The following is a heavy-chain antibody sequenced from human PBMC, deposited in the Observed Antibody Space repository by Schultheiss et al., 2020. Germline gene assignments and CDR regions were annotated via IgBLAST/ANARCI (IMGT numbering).Heavy chain of an antibody. Sequence: SLKISCAASGFTFDDYAMHWVRQAPGKGLEWVSGISWNSGSIGYADSVKGRFTISRDNAKNSLYLQMNSLRAEDTAVYYCARGIAVAGSGVLYYYYYGMDVWGKGTTVTVS. V-gene: IGHV3-9*01. CDR3: ARGIAVAGSGVLYYYYYGMDV. CDR2: ISWNSGSI. CDR1: GFTFDDYA. J-gene: IGHJ6*04. D-gene: IGHD6-19*01.